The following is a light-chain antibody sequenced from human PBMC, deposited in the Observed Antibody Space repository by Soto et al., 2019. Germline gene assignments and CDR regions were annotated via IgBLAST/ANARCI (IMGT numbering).Light chain of an antibody. CDR1: QSISSY. J-gene: IGKJ3*01. V-gene: IGKV1-39*01. CDR3: QQSYSTPPFT. CDR2: AAS. Sequence: DIQMTQSPSSLSACVGDRVTITCRASQSISSYLNWYQQKPGKAPKLLIYAASSLQSGVPSRFSGSGSGTDFTLTISSLQPEDFATYYCQQSYSTPPFTFGPGTKVHIK.